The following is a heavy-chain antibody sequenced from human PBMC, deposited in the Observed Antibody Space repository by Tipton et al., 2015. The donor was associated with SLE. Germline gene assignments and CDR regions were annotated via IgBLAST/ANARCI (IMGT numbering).Heavy chain of an antibody. CDR2: IYNTVNT. J-gene: IGHJ5*02. Sequence: LVKPTQTLSLTCTVSGGSVSSGGYYWSWIRQHPGKGLEWIGYIYNTVNTYYNPSLTSRVTISDDTSKNQFSLTLSSVTAADTAIYYCARFGRSAAMDWFDRWGQGTLVTVSS. CDR1: GGSVSSGGYY. CDR3: ARFGRSAAMDWFDR. D-gene: IGHD2-2*01. V-gene: IGHV4-31*03.